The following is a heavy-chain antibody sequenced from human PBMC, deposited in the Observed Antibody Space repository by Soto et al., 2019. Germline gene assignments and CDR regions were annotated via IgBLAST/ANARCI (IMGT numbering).Heavy chain of an antibody. Sequence: GGSLRLSCAASGFTFSSYGMHWVRQAPGKGLEWVAVISYDGSNKYYADSVKGRFTISRDNSKNTLYLQMNSLRAEDTAVYYCAARPARLPADFDYWGQGTLVTVSS. V-gene: IGHV3-30*03. CDR3: AARPARLPADFDY. D-gene: IGHD2-2*01. CDR1: GFTFSSYG. CDR2: ISYDGSNK. J-gene: IGHJ4*02.